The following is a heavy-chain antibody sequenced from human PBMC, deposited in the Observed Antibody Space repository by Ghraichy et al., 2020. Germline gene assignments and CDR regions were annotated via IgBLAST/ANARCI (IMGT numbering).Heavy chain of an antibody. D-gene: IGHD2-15*01. CDR3: ARGRNLRKLVLGVVVVAATRGAFDI. CDR2: INHSGST. J-gene: IGHJ3*02. Sequence: SQTLSLTCAVYGGSFSGYYWSWIRQPPGKGLEWIGEINHSGSTNYNPSLKSRVTISVDTSKNQFSLKLSSVTAADTAVYYCARGRNLRKLVLGVVVVAATRGAFDIWGQGTMVTVSS. CDR1: GGSFSGYY. V-gene: IGHV4-34*01.